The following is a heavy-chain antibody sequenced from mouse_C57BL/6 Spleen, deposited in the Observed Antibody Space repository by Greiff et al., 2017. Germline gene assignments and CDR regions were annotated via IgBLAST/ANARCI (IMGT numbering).Heavy chain of an antibody. D-gene: IGHD1-1*01. CDR2: INYDGSST. CDR3: ARDNRRGSTYFDY. CDR1: GFTFSDYY. V-gene: IGHV5-16*01. Sequence: EVKLMESEGGLVQPGSSMKLSCTASGFTFSDYYMAWVRQVPEKGLEWVANINYDGSSTYYLDSLKSRFIISRDNAKNILYLQMSSLKSEDTATYYCARDNRRGSTYFDYWGQGTTLTVSS. J-gene: IGHJ2*01.